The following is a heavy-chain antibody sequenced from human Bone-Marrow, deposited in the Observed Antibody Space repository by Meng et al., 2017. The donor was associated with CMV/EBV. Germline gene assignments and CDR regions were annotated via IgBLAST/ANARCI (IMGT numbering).Heavy chain of an antibody. CDR1: YY. V-gene: IGHV4-34*01. CDR3: ARGRSRFRDYYDSSGYKRDYYFDY. J-gene: IGHJ4*02. CDR2: INHTGST. Sequence: YYGSWNRQLPRKELEWIGEINHTGSTNYNQSLKSRVTISVDTSKNQFSLKLSSVTAADTAVYYCARGRSRFRDYYDSSGYKRDYYFDYWGQGTLVTVSS. D-gene: IGHD3-22*01.